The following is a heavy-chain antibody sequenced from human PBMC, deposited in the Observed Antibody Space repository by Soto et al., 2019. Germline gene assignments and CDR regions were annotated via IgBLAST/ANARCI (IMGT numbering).Heavy chain of an antibody. CDR2: ISWNSGSI. V-gene: IGHV3-9*01. CDR1: GFTFDDYA. D-gene: IGHD6-13*01. CDR3: AKGATDSRSRGNVESLAFDI. J-gene: IGHJ3*02. Sequence: GGSLRLSCAASGFTFDDYAMHWVRQAPGKGLEWVSGISWNSGSIGYADSVKGRFTISRDNAKNSLYLQMNSLRAEDTALDYWAKGATDSRSRGNVESLAFDIWGQGTMVTVSS.